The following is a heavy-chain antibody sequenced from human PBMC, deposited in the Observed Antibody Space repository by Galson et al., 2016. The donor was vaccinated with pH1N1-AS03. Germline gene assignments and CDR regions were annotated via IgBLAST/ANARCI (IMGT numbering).Heavy chain of an antibody. D-gene: IGHD3/OR15-3a*01. Sequence: SLRLSCAASGFTFSTYAMHWVRQAPGKGLEWVAVIWYDGSKEEYADSVKGQFTISRDNTKKPMTMQMDSLRAEDTAVYYCARDWTGSIDYWGQGTLVTVSS. CDR2: IWYDGSKE. CDR1: GFTFSTYA. CDR3: ARDWTGSIDY. J-gene: IGHJ4*02. V-gene: IGHV3-33*08.